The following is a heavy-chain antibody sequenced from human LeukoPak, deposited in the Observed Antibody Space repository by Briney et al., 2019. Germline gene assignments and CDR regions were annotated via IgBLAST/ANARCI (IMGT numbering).Heavy chain of an antibody. CDR2: IIPIFGTA. CDR3: ARSPMAYFDY. CDR1: GGTLSSYA. Sequence: SVKVSCKASGGTLSSYAISWVRQAPGQGLEWMGGIIPIFGTANYAQKFQGRVTITADKSTSTAYMGLSSLRSEDTAVYYCARSPMAYFDYWGQGTLVTVSS. V-gene: IGHV1-69*06. D-gene: IGHD5-24*01. J-gene: IGHJ4*02.